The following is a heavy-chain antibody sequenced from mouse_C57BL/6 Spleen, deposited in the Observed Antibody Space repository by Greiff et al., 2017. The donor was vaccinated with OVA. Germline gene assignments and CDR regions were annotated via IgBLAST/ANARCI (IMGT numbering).Heavy chain of an antibody. J-gene: IGHJ2*01. CDR2: ISGGGGNT. CDR1: GFTFSSYT. V-gene: IGHV5-9*01. D-gene: IGHD2-12*01. Sequence: EVMLVESGGGLVKPGGSLKLSCAASGFTFSSYTMSWVRQTPEKRLEGVATISGGGGNTYYPDSVKGRFTISRDNAKNTLDLQMSSLRSEDTAVYYCARRGYSYYFDYWGQGTTLTVSS. CDR3: ARRGYSYYFDY.